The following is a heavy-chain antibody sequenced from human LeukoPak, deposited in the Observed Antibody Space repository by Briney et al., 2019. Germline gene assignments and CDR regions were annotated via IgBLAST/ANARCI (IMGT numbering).Heavy chain of an antibody. V-gene: IGHV4-4*07. J-gene: IGHJ3*02. Sequence: PSETLSLTCTVSGGSISSYYWSWIRQPAGKGLEWIGCIYTSGSTNYNPSLKSRVTMSVDTSKNQFSLKLSSVTAADTAVYYCARTDEGGGATTFSDAFDIWGQGTMVTVSS. CDR1: GGSISSYY. CDR2: IYTSGST. D-gene: IGHD3-16*01. CDR3: ARTDEGGGATTFSDAFDI.